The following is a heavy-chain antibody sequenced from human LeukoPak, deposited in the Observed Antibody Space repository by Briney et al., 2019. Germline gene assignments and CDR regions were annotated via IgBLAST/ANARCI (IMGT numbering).Heavy chain of an antibody. Sequence: GGSLRLSCAASGFTFSSYAMSWVRQAPGKGLEWVSAISGSGGSTYYADSVKGRFTISRDNSKNTLYLQMNSLRAEDTAVYYCATEGGSYYDSSGYPFDYWGQGTLVTVSS. V-gene: IGHV3-23*01. D-gene: IGHD3-22*01. CDR2: ISGSGGST. J-gene: IGHJ4*02. CDR3: ATEGGSYYDSSGYPFDY. CDR1: GFTFSSYA.